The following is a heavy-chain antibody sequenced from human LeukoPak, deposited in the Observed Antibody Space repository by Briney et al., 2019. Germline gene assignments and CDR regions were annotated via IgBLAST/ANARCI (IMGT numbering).Heavy chain of an antibody. J-gene: IGHJ4*02. V-gene: IGHV3-23*01. CDR3: AKEVEDTATTQ. CDR2: ISGSGGST. Sequence: PGGSLRLSCAASGFTFSSYTMSWVRQAPGKGLEWVSGISGSGGSTYYGDSVKGRFTISRDNSKNTLYLQTNSLRAEDTAVYYCAKEVEDTATTQWGQGTLVTVSS. CDR1: GFTFSSYT. D-gene: IGHD5-18*01.